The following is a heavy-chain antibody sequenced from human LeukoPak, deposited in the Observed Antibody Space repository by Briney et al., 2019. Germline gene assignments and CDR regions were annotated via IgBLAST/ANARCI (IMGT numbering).Heavy chain of an antibody. J-gene: IGHJ6*03. CDR1: GFTFSTYN. Sequence: GGSLRLSCAASGFTFSTYNMNWVRQAPGKGLEWDSSITSSSSYTFYADPVKGRFTISRDNAKNSLYLQMNSLRAEDTAIYYCARDPYNGNYGDSYYYYMDVWGKGTTVTISS. V-gene: IGHV3-21*01. CDR2: ITSSSSYT. CDR3: ARDPYNGNYGDSYYYYMDV. D-gene: IGHD1-26*01.